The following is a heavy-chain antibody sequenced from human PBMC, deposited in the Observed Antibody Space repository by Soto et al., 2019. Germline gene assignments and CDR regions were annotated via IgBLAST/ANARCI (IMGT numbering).Heavy chain of an antibody. CDR1: GFTFSSYA. CDR3: AKDLLNYYDSSGYPNRIDAFDI. CDR2: ISGSGGST. J-gene: IGHJ3*02. V-gene: IGHV3-23*01. D-gene: IGHD3-22*01. Sequence: HPWGSLRLSCAASGFTFSSYAMSWVRQAPGKGLEWVSAISGSGGSTYYADSVKGRFTISRDNSKNTLYLQMNSLRAEDTAVYYCAKDLLNYYDSSGYPNRIDAFDIWGQGTMVTVSS.